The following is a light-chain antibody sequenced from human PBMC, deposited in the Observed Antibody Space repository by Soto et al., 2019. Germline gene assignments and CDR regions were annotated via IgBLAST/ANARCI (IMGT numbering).Light chain of an antibody. CDR1: QGVSTW. Sequence: EIQMTQSPSSVSAAVGDRVTITCRASQGVSTWLAWYQQKPGKAPNLLIYTASSLQSGVPSRFSGSGSGTDFTLTINGLQPEDFATYYCQQAASFPITFGQGTLLEN. V-gene: IGKV1-12*01. CDR3: QQAASFPIT. J-gene: IGKJ5*01. CDR2: TAS.